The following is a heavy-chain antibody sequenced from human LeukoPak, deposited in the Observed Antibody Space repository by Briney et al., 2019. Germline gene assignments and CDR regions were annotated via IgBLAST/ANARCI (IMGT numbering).Heavy chain of an antibody. D-gene: IGHD1-26*01. CDR2: INDDETST. CDR3: ATTGSGSYYDY. V-gene: IGHV3-74*01. CDR1: GFSFSSSW. J-gene: IGHJ4*02. Sequence: GGSLRLSCAASGFSFSSSWMHWVRQVPGKGLEWVSRINDDETSTTYAESVKGRFTISRDNAKNTLFLQVNSLRAEDTAVYYCATTGSGSYYDYWGQGTLVTVSS.